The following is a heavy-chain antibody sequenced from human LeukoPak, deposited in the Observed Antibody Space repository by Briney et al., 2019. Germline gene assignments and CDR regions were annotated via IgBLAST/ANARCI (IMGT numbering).Heavy chain of an antibody. J-gene: IGHJ4*02. D-gene: IGHD3-3*01. CDR1: GFTFSSYA. V-gene: IGHV3-23*01. Sequence: GGSLRLSCAASGFTFSSYAMSWVRQAPGKGLEWVSAISGSGGSTYYADSVKGRFIISRDNSKNTPYLQMNSLRAEDTAVYYCAKSEDFWSGYYIPVNFDYWGQGTLVTVSS. CDR3: AKSEDFWSGYYIPVNFDY. CDR2: ISGSGGST.